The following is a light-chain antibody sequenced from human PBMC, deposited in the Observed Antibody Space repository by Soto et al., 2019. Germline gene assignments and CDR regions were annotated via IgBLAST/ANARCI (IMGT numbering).Light chain of an antibody. J-gene: IGKJ4*01. CDR3: QQYGSSLLT. CDR2: GAS. V-gene: IGKV3-20*01. CDR1: QSVSSEK. Sequence: EIVFTQSPGTLSLSPGERASLSCRASQSVSSEKLAWYQQKPGQAPRLLIFGASGRATGIPERFSGSGSGTDFSLTISRXEPEDSAVYYCQQYGSSLLTFGGGTKVDIK.